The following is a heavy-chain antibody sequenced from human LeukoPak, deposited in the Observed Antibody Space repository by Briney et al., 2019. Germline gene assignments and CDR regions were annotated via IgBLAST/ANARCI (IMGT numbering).Heavy chain of an antibody. J-gene: IGHJ3*02. CDR1: GGSISSGDYY. D-gene: IGHD3-22*01. CDR2: IYYSGST. CDR3: AGDSSSYDSGGPDAFDI. Sequence: SETLSLTCTVSGGSISSGDYYWSWIRQPPGKGLEWIGYIYYSGSTYYNPSLKSRVTISVYTSKNPFSLTLGSVTAADTAVYYCAGDSSSYDSGGPDAFDIWGQGKMVTVSS. V-gene: IGHV4-30-4*01.